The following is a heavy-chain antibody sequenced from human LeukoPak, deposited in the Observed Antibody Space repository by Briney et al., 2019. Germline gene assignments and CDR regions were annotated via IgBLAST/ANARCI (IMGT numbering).Heavy chain of an antibody. Sequence: GGSLRLSCAASGFTFSSYAMSWVRQAPGKVLEWVSAISGSGGSTYYANSVKGRFTISRDNSKNKRCLQMNSLRAEDTAVYYCAKSINYYYDSSGYYRAFDIWGQGTMVTVSS. CDR1: GFTFSSYA. V-gene: IGHV3-23*01. D-gene: IGHD3-22*01. CDR3: AKSINYYYDSSGYYRAFDI. CDR2: ISGSGGST. J-gene: IGHJ3*02.